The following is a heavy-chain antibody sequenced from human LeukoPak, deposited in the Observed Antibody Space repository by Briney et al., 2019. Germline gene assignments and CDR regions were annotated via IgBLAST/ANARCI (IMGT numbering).Heavy chain of an antibody. CDR2: TYYSGST. J-gene: IGHJ3*02. Sequence: PSETLSLTCTVSGGSISSYYWSWIRQPPGKGLEWIGYTYYSGSTNYNPSLKSRVTISVDTSKNQFSLKLSSVTAADTAVYYCARVLYYYDSSGYYYDAFDIWGQGTMVTVSS. D-gene: IGHD3-22*01. CDR3: ARVLYYYDSSGYYYDAFDI. CDR1: GGSISSYY. V-gene: IGHV4-59*01.